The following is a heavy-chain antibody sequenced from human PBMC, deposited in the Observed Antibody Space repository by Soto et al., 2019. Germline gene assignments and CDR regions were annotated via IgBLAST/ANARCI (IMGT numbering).Heavy chain of an antibody. CDR3: AKGRPRRTAGYSYDY. V-gene: IGHV3-23*01. CDR1: GFTFSTYA. Sequence: EVQVLESGGKVVQPGGSLTLSSAASGFTFSTYALAWVRQAPGKGLEWGSGVSASGLNTDYADPVKGRVYISRDKTKNKVSLHKNSLRAEDTAAYYCAKGRPRRTAGYSYDYWGQGTPVTVSS. D-gene: IGHD1-1*01. J-gene: IGHJ4*02. CDR2: VSASGLNT.